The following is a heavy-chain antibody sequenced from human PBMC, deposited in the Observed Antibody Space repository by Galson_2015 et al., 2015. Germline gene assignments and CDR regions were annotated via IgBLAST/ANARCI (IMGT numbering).Heavy chain of an antibody. D-gene: IGHD3-22*01. CDR2: ISGSGGST. CDR3: AKDYDSSGYYSYYFDY. Sequence: SLRLSCAASGFTFSSYAMSWVRQAPGKGLEWVSAISGSGGSTYYADSVKGRFTISRDNSKNTLYLQMNSLRAEDTAVYYCAKDYDSSGYYSYYFDYWGQGTLVTVSS. V-gene: IGHV3-23*01. J-gene: IGHJ4*02. CDR1: GFTFSSYA.